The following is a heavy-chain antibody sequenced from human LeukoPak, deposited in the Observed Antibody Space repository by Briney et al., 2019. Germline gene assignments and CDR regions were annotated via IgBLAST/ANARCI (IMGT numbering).Heavy chain of an antibody. D-gene: IGHD2-15*01. J-gene: IGHJ3*02. CDR3: ARGVYCSGGSCYWRVNAFDI. Sequence: GGSLRLSCAASGFTFNSYGMHWVRQAPGKGLEWVAVIWYDGSNKYYADSVKGRFTISRDNSKNTLYLQMNSLRAEDTAVYYCARGVYCSGGSCYWRVNAFDIWGQGTMVTVSS. CDR2: IWYDGSNK. CDR1: GFTFNSYG. V-gene: IGHV3-33*01.